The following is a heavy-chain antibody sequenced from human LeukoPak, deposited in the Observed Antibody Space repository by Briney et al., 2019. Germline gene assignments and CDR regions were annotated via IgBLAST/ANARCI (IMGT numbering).Heavy chain of an antibody. CDR1: GYSFTSYW. J-gene: IGHJ4*02. V-gene: IGHV5-51*01. D-gene: IGHD5-18*01. CDR2: IYPGDSDT. CDR3: ASTRSWHRYGYGY. Sequence: GESLKISCKGSGYSFTSYWIGWVRQMSGKGLEWMGIIYPGDSDTRYSPSFQGQVTISADKSISTAYLQWSSLKASDTAMYYCASTRSWHRYGYGYWGQGTLVTVSS.